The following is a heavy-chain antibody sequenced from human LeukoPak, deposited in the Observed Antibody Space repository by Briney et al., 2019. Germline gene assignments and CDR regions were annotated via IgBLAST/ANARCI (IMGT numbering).Heavy chain of an antibody. J-gene: IGHJ5*02. D-gene: IGHD6-19*01. CDR1: GFTFSRYA. Sequence: GGSLRLSCAASGFTFSRYAMSWVRQAPGKGLEWVSGLSGSDGSTYYADAVKGRFTISRDNSKNTLYLQMSSLRAEDTAVYYCAKAYQQWLDAWGQGTLVTVSS. CDR3: AKAYQQWLDA. CDR2: LSGSDGST. V-gene: IGHV3-23*01.